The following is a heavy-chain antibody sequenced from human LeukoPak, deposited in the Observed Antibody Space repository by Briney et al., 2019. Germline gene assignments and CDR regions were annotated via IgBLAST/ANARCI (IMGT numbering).Heavy chain of an antibody. CDR2: ISGSGGST. CDR3: AKVGSIVVVVATSFVDY. D-gene: IGHD2-15*01. Sequence: PGGSLRLSCAASGFTFSSYAMSWVRQAPGKGLEWVSAISGSGGSTYYADSVKGRFTISRDNSKNTLYLQMNSLRAEDTAVYYCAKVGSIVVVVATSFVDYWGQGTLVTVSS. CDR1: GFTFSSYA. J-gene: IGHJ4*02. V-gene: IGHV3-23*01.